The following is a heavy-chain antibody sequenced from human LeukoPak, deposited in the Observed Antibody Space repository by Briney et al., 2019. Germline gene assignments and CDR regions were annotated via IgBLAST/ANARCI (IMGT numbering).Heavy chain of an antibody. D-gene: IGHD2-15*01. V-gene: IGHV1-46*01. Sequence: ASVKVSCKASGYTFTSYYIHWVRQAPGQGLEWMGIINPSDGSISYAQKFQGRVTMTRDTSTNTGYMELSSLRSEDTAMYYCARGGYCSGGNCYTGNDYWGQGTLVTVSS. CDR1: GYTFTSYY. J-gene: IGHJ4*02. CDR2: INPSDGSI. CDR3: ARGGYCSGGNCYTGNDY.